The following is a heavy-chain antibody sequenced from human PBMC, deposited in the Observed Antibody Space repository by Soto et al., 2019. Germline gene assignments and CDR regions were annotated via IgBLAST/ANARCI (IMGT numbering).Heavy chain of an antibody. J-gene: IGHJ4*02. V-gene: IGHV3-23*01. CDR3: AKTSSWSTFDY. CDR2: ITGSGAGT. CDR1: GFTFSSYA. D-gene: IGHD6-19*01. Sequence: GGSLRLSCAASGFTFSSYAMHWVRQAPEKGLEWVSAITGSGAGTYYADSVKGRFTISRDNSKNTLHLQINSLRAEDTALYYCAKTSSWSTFDYWGQGTLVTVSS.